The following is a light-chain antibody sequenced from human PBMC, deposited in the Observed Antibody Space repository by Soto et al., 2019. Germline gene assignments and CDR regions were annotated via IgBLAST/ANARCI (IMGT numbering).Light chain of an antibody. Sequence: DIQMTQCPSTLSASLGHRVTITCRASQSISSWLAWYQQKPGKAPKLLIYKASSLESGVPSRFSGSRSGTEFTLTISSLQPHDFATYYCQQYNSYTWTFGPGTKVDI. CDR1: QSISSW. CDR2: KAS. J-gene: IGKJ1*01. V-gene: IGKV1-5*03. CDR3: QQYNSYTWT.